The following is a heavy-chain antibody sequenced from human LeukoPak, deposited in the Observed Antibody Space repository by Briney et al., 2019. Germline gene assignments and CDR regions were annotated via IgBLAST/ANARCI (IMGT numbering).Heavy chain of an antibody. V-gene: IGHV1-18*01. CDR2: ISAYNGNT. CDR1: GYTFTSYG. D-gene: IGHD6-19*01. J-gene: IGHJ4*02. Sequence: ASVKVSCKASGYTFTSYGISWVRQAPGQGLEWMGWISAYNGNTNYAQKLQGRVTMTTDTSTSTAYMELRSLRSDDTAVYYCARALRIAVAGTIPYDYWGQGTLVTVSS. CDR3: ARALRIAVAGTIPYDY.